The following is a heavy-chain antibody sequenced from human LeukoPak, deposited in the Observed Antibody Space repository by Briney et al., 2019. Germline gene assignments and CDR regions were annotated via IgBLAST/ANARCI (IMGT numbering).Heavy chain of an antibody. V-gene: IGHV3-9*03. CDR1: GFTFDDYA. J-gene: IGHJ4*02. CDR2: ISWNSGSI. CDR3: AKGYCSSTSCYPFDY. Sequence: GGSLRLSCAASGFTFDDYAMHWVRQAPGKGLEWVSGISWNSGSIVYADSVKGGFTFFREYAKHSLYLQMNSLRAEDMALYYCAKGYCSSTSCYPFDYWGQGTLVTVSS. D-gene: IGHD2-2*01.